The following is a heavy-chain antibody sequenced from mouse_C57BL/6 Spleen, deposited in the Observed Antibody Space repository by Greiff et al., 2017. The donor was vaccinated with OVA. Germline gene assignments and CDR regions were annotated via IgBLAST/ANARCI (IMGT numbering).Heavy chain of an antibody. CDR1: GYTFTSYW. J-gene: IGHJ3*01. Sequence: QVQLQQPGAELVMPGASVKLSCKASGYTFTSYWMHWVKQRPGQGLEWIGEIDPSDSYTNYNQKFKGKSTLTVDKSSSTAYMQLSSLTSEDSAVYYGARGAYGSSYPTWFAYWGQGTLVTVSA. V-gene: IGHV1-69*01. CDR2: IDPSDSYT. CDR3: ARGAYGSSYPTWFAY. D-gene: IGHD1-1*01.